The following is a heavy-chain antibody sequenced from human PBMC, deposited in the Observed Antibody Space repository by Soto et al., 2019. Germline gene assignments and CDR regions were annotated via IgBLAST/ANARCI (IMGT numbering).Heavy chain of an antibody. Sequence: PSETLSLTCTVSGGSISSYYWIWIRQPPGKGLEWIGYIYYSGSTNYNPSLKSRVTISVDTSKNQFSLKLSSVTAADTAVYYCARTRIVGIAVFFDYWGQGTLVTVSS. CDR3: ARTRIVGIAVFFDY. CDR1: GGSISSYY. J-gene: IGHJ4*02. V-gene: IGHV4-59*01. CDR2: IYYSGST. D-gene: IGHD6-19*01.